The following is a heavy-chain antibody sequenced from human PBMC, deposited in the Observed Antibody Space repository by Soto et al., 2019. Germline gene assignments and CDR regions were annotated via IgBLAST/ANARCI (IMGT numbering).Heavy chain of an antibody. D-gene: IGHD3-3*01. CDR2: ISDDGSNT. J-gene: IGHJ4*02. CDR1: GFTFSRYT. CDR3: AREVYYDFWSGFNTPPYYFDD. Sequence: QVQLVESGGGVVQPGRSLRLSCAASGFTFSRYTMHWVREAPGKGLEWVAAISDDGSNTYYADSVKGRFTISRDNSKNTLYLQMNSLTTEDTAVHYCAREVYYDFWSGFNTPPYYFDDWGQGTLVTVSS. V-gene: IGHV3-30-3*01.